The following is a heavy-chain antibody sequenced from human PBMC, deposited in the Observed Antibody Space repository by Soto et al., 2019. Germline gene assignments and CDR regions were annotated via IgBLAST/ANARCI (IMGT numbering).Heavy chain of an antibody. CDR3: ARDHLILPAQDFFYGSDV. D-gene: IGHD2-21*02. V-gene: IGHV3-7*03. J-gene: IGHJ6*02. CDR1: GFTFSMYS. Sequence: GRSVILSCEVSGFTFSMYSMWWVCRSWGEGMEWVAKIPQDGVDGHYADSVMGRVTLSRYNRKNSLYLQLNNLRAEDTAVYYCARDHLILPAQDFFYGSDVWGRGATVTVSS. CDR2: IPQDGVDG.